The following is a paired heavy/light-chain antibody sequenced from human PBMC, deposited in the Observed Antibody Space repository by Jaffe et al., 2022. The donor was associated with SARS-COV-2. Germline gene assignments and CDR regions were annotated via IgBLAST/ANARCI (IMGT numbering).Heavy chain of an antibody. CDR3: ARAIDYYGSGSSYFPYYFDY. D-gene: IGHD3-10*01. J-gene: IGHJ4*02. V-gene: IGHV3-30*04. CDR1: GFIFSSYA. CDR2: ISYDGSTK. Sequence: QVQLVESGGNVVQPGRSLRLSCVASGFIFSSYAMHWVRQAPGKGLEWVTVISYDGSTKHYEDSVKGRFTVSRDNSKNTLYLQMNSLRAEDMAVYFCARAIDYYGSGSSYFPYYFDYWGRGTLVTVSS.
Light chain of an antibody. Sequence: DIQMTQSPSTLSASVGDRVTITCRASQRISTWLAWYQHKPGKAPKLLIYKASSLESGVPSRFSGSGSGTEFTLTISSLQPDDFATYYCQQYNSYYTFGQGTKLEIK. CDR3: QQYNSYYT. CDR2: KAS. J-gene: IGKJ2*01. V-gene: IGKV1-5*03. CDR1: QRISTW.